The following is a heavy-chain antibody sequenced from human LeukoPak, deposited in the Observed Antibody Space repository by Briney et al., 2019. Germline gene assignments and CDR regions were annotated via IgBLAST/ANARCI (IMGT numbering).Heavy chain of an antibody. CDR2: IKQDGSEK. Sequence: PGGPLRLSCAASGFTFSSYWMGWVRQAPGKGLEWVANIKQDGSEKYYVDSVKGRFIISRDNAKNSLYLQMNSLRAEDTAVYYCARATGGDEGLGYWGQGTLVTVSS. J-gene: IGHJ4*02. CDR1: GFTFSSYW. V-gene: IGHV3-7*01. CDR3: ARATGGDEGLGY. D-gene: IGHD2-21*02.